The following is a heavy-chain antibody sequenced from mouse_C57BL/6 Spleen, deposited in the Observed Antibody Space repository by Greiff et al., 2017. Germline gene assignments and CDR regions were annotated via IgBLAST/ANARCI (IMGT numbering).Heavy chain of an antibody. V-gene: IGHV1-64*01. CDR1: GYTFTSYW. CDR3: AMERPTIVGDFGV. D-gene: IGHD2-12*01. J-gene: IGHJ1*03. Sequence: QVQLQQPGAELVKPGASVKLSCKASGYTFTSYWMHWVQQRPGQGLEWIGMIHPNSGSTNYNEKFKSKATLTVDKSSSTAYMQRSSLTAEDSAVYYCAMERPTIVGDFGVWGTGATVTAAS. CDR2: IHPNSGST.